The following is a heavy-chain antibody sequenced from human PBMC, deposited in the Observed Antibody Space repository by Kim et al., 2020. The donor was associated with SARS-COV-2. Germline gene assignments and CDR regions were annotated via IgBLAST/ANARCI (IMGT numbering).Heavy chain of an antibody. CDR2: IGSKANNYAT. V-gene: IGHV3-73*01. J-gene: IGHJ4*02. CDR1: GFTFSGSA. Sequence: GGSLRLSCATSGFTFSGSAIHWVRQASGKGLEWVGRIGSKANNYATSYGASVKGRFTISRDESKNTAYLQMNSLKTEDTALYYCTRREGAGTGDYWGQGTLVTVSS. D-gene: IGHD6-19*01. CDR3: TRREGAGTGDY.